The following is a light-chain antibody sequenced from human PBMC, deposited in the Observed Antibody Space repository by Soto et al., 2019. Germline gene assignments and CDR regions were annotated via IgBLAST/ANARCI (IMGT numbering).Light chain of an antibody. J-gene: IGKJ2*01. CDR1: QSVSSSY. CDR3: QQRSNWPMYT. CDR2: DAS. Sequence: EIVMTQSPATLSVSPGEGVTLSCRASQSVSSSYLAWYQQKPGQAPRLLLYDASNRATGIPARFSGSGSGTDFTLTINSLEPEDFAVYYCQQRSNWPMYTFGQGTKVDIK. V-gene: IGKV3D-20*02.